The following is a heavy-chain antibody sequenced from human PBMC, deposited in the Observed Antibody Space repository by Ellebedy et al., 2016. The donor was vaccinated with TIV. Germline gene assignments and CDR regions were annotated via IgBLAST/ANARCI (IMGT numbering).Heavy chain of an antibody. V-gene: IGHV4-59*01. D-gene: IGHD2-15*01. J-gene: IGHJ4*02. CDR2: IYYSGRT. CDR1: GGSISSDY. CDR3: ARKRDGSYIDY. Sequence: SETLSLTXTVSGGSISSDYWNWIQQPPGKGLEWIGFIYYSGRTNYNPSLKSRVTISVDTSKNQFSLKLNSVTAADTAVYYCARKRDGSYIDYWGQGTLVTVSS.